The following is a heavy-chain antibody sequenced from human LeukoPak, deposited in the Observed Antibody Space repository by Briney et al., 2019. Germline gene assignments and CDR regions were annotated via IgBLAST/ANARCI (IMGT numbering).Heavy chain of an antibody. CDR1: GFTVSSNY. J-gene: IGHJ4*02. Sequence: GGSLRLSCAASGFTVSSNYMSWVRQAPGKGLKWVSVIYSGGSTYYADSVKGRFTISRHNSKNTLYLQMNSLRAEDTAVYYCARDIATTNDYWGQGTLVTVSS. CDR3: ARDIATTNDY. CDR2: IYSGGST. V-gene: IGHV3-53*04. D-gene: IGHD1-26*01.